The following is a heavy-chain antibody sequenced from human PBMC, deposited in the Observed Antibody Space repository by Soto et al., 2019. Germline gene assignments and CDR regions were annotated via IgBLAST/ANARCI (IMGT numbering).Heavy chain of an antibody. CDR2: IRQDGSET. CDR3: ARVPFSQSAVRPEH. J-gene: IGHJ4*02. D-gene: IGHD3-3*01. V-gene: IGHV3-7*01. CDR1: GFTVSRYW. Sequence: EVQLVESGGGLVQPGESLRLSCAASGFTVSRYWLNWVRQTPGKGLEWVANIRQDGSETYYVDSVKGRFTISRDNAKNPFYLKMNTRRAEDTAVYYCARVPFSQSAVRPEHWGKGTLVTVPS.